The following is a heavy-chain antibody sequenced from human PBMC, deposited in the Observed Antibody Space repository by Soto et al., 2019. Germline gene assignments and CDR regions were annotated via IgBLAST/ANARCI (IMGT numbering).Heavy chain of an antibody. Sequence: GGSLRLSCAASGFTFSDYYMSWIRQAPGKGLEWLSYISSSGDYTNYANSVKGRFTISRDNAKNSLYLQMNGLRAEDTAVFYCARDRPIVGAYDYWGQGT. D-gene: IGHD1-26*01. CDR3: ARDRPIVGAYDY. CDR1: GFTFSDYY. J-gene: IGHJ4*02. V-gene: IGHV3-11*05. CDR2: ISSSGDYT.